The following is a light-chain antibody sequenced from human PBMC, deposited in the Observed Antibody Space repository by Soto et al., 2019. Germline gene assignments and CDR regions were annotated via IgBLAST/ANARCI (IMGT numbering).Light chain of an antibody. J-gene: IGKJ4*01. Sequence: EIVMTQSPATLSVSPGDRATLSGRASQSVDNDLAWYQQKPGQPPRLLIYDASTRATGIPARFSGSQSGTEFTLTISSLLSEDFAVYFCQQYNNWPLTVGGGTKVDIK. CDR1: QSVDND. CDR3: QQYNNWPLT. V-gene: IGKV3D-15*01. CDR2: DAS.